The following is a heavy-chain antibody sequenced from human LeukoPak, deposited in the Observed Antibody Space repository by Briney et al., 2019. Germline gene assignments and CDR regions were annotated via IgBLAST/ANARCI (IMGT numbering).Heavy chain of an antibody. CDR2: ISGSGGTT. V-gene: IGHV3-23*01. CDR3: AKTNGYYSD. J-gene: IGHJ4*02. CDR1: GFTVSSYG. D-gene: IGHD3-22*01. Sequence: GGSRRLSCAASGFTVSSYGMNWVRQAPGKGLEWVSGISGSGGTTYYADSVKGRFTISRDNSKNSLSLQVSSLRAEDTAVYYCAKTNGYYSDWGQGTLVTVSS.